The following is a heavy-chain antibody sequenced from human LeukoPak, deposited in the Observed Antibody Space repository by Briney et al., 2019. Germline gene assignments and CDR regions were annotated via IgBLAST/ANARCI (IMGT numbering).Heavy chain of an antibody. D-gene: IGHD3-22*01. CDR2: IRQDGSEK. Sequence: GGSLRLSCAASGFTFSSYWMRWVRQAPGKGLEWVAKIRQDGSEKYYVDSVKGRFTISRDNAKNSLYLQMNSLRAEDTAVYYCARDGDYYDSSGYYSLIDYWGQGTLVTVSS. V-gene: IGHV3-7*01. J-gene: IGHJ4*02. CDR3: ARDGDYYDSSGYYSLIDY. CDR1: GFTFSSYW.